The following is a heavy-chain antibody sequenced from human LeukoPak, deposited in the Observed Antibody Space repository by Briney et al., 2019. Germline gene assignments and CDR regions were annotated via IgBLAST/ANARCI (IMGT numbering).Heavy chain of an antibody. V-gene: IGHV3-74*01. Sequence: GGSLRLSCAASGFSFRSHWMHWVRQAPGKGLVWISRITSDGSEIDYADSVNGRFTISRDNAKNTLYLQMNSLKADDTPVYSCGRGHARGADRHWDYWGQGVLVTVSS. CDR2: ITSDGSEI. J-gene: IGHJ4*02. D-gene: IGHD2-15*01. CDR3: GRGHARGADRHWDY. CDR1: GFSFRSHW.